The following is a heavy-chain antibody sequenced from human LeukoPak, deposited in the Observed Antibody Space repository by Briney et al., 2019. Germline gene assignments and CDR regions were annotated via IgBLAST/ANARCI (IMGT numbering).Heavy chain of an antibody. J-gene: IGHJ5*02. CDR3: AKDPGVARFGELWNYLDP. CDR1: GFTFSSYA. V-gene: IGHV3-23*01. D-gene: IGHD3-10*01. CDR2: TSGSGGNT. Sequence: PGGSLRLSCAASGFTFSSYAMSWVRQAPGKGLEWVSATSGSGGNTYYADSVKGRFTISRDNSKKTLYLQLSRLRAEDTAVYHCAKDPGVARFGELWNYLDPWGQGTLVTVSS.